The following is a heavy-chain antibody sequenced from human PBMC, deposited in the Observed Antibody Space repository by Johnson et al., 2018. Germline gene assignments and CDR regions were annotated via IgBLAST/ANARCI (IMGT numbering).Heavy chain of an antibody. CDR1: GGSFSGYY. J-gene: IGHJ3*02. D-gene: IGHD4-11*01. CDR3: ARGRDYSKYVWGGRGAFDI. V-gene: IGHV4-34*01. CDR2: INHSGST. Sequence: QVQLQQLGAGLLKPSEPLSLTCAVYGGSFSGYYWSWIRQPPGKGLEWIGEINHSGSTNYNPSLKSRVTIPLHTSKNQFSLKLSTMTAADPAVYYFARGRDYSKYVWGGRGAFDIWGQWTMVTVSS.